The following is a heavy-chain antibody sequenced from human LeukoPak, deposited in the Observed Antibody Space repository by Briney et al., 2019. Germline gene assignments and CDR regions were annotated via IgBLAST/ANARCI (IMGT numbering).Heavy chain of an antibody. J-gene: IGHJ6*03. CDR3: ARGWDCSSTSCYPYYYYYYMDV. V-gene: IGHV4-34*01. D-gene: IGHD2-2*01. CDR2: INHSGST. Sequence: SEILSLTCAVYGGSFSGYYWSWIRQPPGKGLEWIGEINHSGSTNYNPSLKSRVTISVDTSKNQFSLKLSSVTAADTAVYYCARGWDCSSTSCYPYYYYYYMDVWGKGTTVTVSS. CDR1: GGSFSGYY.